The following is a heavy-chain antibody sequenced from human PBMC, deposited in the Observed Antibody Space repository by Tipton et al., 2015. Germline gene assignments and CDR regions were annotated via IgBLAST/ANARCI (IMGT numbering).Heavy chain of an antibody. D-gene: IGHD2-21*02. V-gene: IGHV4-4*07. J-gene: IGHJ4*02. CDR2: FHASGNT. CDR3: ARTRGVQSSDWEVH. CDR1: GGPVTSYF. Sequence: TLSLTCTVSGGPVTSYFWSWVRQPAGKGLEWVARFHASGNTNYNPSLKSRLTISIDTSKNQFSLKLSSVTAADTAVYYCARTRGVQSSDWEVHWGQGILVNVSS.